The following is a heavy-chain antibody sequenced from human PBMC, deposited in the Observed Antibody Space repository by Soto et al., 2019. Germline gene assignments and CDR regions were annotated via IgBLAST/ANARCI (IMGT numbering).Heavy chain of an antibody. CDR2: IYYTGTT. CDR1: GGSISSYY. D-gene: IGHD2-2*01. J-gene: IGHJ3*02. CDR3: ARVIPAASGFAFDI. V-gene: IGHV4-59*01. Sequence: PSETLSLTCTVSGGSISSYYWIWIRQPPGKGLEWIGYIYYTGTTKYNPSLKSRVTMSVDTSKNQFSLKLSSVTAADTAVYYCARVIPAASGFAFDIWGQGTMVTVSS.